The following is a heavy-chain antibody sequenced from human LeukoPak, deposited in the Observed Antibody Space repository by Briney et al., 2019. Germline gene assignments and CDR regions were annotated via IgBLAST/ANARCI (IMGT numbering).Heavy chain of an antibody. CDR1: GYTFTSYD. V-gene: IGHV1-8*01. D-gene: IGHD3-22*01. J-gene: IGHJ4*02. CDR3: ARVQYDSSGYYYERD. CDR2: MNPNSGNT. Sequence: ASVKVSCKASGYTFTSYDINWVRQATGQGLEWMGWMNPNSGNTGYAQKFQGRVTMTRNTSISTAYMQLSSLRSEDTAVYYCARVQYDSSGYYYERDWGQGTLVTVPS.